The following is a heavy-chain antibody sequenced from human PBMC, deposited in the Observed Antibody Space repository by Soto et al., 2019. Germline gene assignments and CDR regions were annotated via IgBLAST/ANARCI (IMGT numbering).Heavy chain of an antibody. Sequence: XTLSLPCSVSGGSLSSHYWTWLRQSPGKGLELIGYISYSGSTYYNPSLKSRVSISAEKSKNQFSLRMNSLIAADTAVYYCARADPAASVGYWGQGTLVTVSS. V-gene: IGHV4-59*11. CDR1: GGSLSSHY. J-gene: IGHJ4*02. D-gene: IGHD2-2*01. CDR2: ISYSGST. CDR3: ARADPAASVGY.